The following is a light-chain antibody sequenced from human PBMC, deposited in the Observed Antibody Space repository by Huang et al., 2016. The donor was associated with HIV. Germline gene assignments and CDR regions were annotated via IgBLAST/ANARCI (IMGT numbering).Light chain of an antibody. CDR2: SSS. V-gene: IGKV1-5*03. CDR3: QQYNTYLYT. CDR1: QNINTW. J-gene: IGKJ2*01. Sequence: DIQMTQSPSTLSASVGDRVTITCRASQNINTWLAWYQQKPGKAPDLIIYSSSSLQVVVPSRFTGSGSGTEFTLTITSLQPDDLGTYYCQQYNTYLYTFGQGTKLEI.